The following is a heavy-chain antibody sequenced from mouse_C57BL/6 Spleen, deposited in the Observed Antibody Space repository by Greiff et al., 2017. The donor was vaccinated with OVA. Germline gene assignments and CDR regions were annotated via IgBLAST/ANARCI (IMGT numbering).Heavy chain of an antibody. V-gene: IGHV1-69*01. CDR3: ARRVTGTGAFDY. D-gene: IGHD4-1*01. CDR1: GYTFTSYW. J-gene: IGHJ2*01. Sequence: QVQLKQPGAELVMPGASVKLSCKASGYTFTSYWMHWVKQRPGQGLEWIGEIDPSDSYSNYNQKFKGKSTLTVDKSSSTAYMQLSSLTSEDAAVYYCARRVTGTGAFDYWGQGTTLTVSS. CDR2: IDPSDSYS.